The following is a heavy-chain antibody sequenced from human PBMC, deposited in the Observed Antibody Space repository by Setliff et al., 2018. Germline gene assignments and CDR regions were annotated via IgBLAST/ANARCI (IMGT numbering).Heavy chain of an antibody. D-gene: IGHD6-6*01. CDR1: GGSISSSSYY. Sequence: SETLSLTCSVSGGSISSSSYYWGWIRQPPGKGLEWIGSIYYSGSTYYNPSLKSRVTISVDTSKNQFSLKLSSVTAADTAVYYCARVAQYSSSSFYYYYYGMDVWGQGTTVTVSS. V-gene: IGHV4-39*07. CDR2: IYYSGST. CDR3: ARVAQYSSSSFYYYYYGMDV. J-gene: IGHJ6*02.